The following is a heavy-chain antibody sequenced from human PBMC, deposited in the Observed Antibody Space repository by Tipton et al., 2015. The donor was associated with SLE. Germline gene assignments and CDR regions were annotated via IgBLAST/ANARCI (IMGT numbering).Heavy chain of an antibody. V-gene: IGHV3-53*05. D-gene: IGHD3-22*01. CDR2: ISIGGST. CDR3: ARSQYSSLRYYGMDV. CDR1: GFTLSSYA. Sequence: GSLRLSCFASGFTLSSYAMSWVRQVPEKGLEWVSVISIGGSTSHADAVNGRFTISRDSSKNTLYLQMNSLRAEDTAVYYCARSQYSSLRYYGMDVWGQGTTVTVSS. J-gene: IGHJ6*02.